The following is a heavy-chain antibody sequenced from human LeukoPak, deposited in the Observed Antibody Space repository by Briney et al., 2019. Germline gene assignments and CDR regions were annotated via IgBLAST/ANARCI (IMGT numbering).Heavy chain of an antibody. D-gene: IGHD3-16*02. J-gene: IGHJ3*02. V-gene: IGHV1-46*01. CDR1: GYTFTSYY. CDR2: INPSGGST. CDR3: ARALSTFGGVIVINAFDI. Sequence: ASVKVSCKASGYTFTSYYMHWVRQAPGQGLEWMGIINPSGGSTSYAQQFQGRVTMTRDTSTSTVYMELSSLRSEDTAVYYCARALSTFGGVIVINAFDIWGQGAMVTVSS.